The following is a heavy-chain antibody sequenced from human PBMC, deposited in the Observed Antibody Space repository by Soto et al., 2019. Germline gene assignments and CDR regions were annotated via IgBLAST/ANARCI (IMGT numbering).Heavy chain of an antibody. D-gene: IGHD2-15*01. CDR2: IWYDGSNK. V-gene: IGHV3-33*01. CDR1: GFTFSSYG. Sequence: GGSLRLSXAASGFTFSSYGMHWVRQAPGKGLKWVAVIWYDGSNKYYADSVKGRFTISRDNSKNTLYLQMNSLRAEDTAVYYRARDAPYCSGGSCYFDYWGQGTLVTVSS. CDR3: ARDAPYCSGGSCYFDY. J-gene: IGHJ4*02.